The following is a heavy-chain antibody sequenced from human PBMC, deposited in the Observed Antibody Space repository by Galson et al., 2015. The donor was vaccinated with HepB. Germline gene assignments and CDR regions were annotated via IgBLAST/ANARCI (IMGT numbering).Heavy chain of an antibody. J-gene: IGHJ2*01. CDR2: IYYSGST. CDR3: ARDTLGPLNWYFDL. D-gene: IGHD6-13*01. Sequence: ETLSLTCTVSGGSISSSSYYWGWIRQPPGKGLEWIGSIYYSGSTYYNPSLRSRVTISVDTSKNQFSLKLSSVTAADTAVYYCARDTLGPLNWYFDLWGRGTLVTVSS. CDR1: GGSISSSSYY. V-gene: IGHV4-39*02.